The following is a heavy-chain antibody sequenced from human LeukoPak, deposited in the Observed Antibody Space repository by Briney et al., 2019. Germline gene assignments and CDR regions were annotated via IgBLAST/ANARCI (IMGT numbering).Heavy chain of an antibody. Sequence: ASVKVSCKASGYTFTSYAMNWVRQAPGQGLEWMGWINTNTGNPTYAQGFTGRFVFSLDTSVSTAYLQISSLKAEDTAVYYCAREPYDILTGPTNWFDPWGQGTLVTVSS. J-gene: IGHJ5*02. CDR3: AREPYDILTGPTNWFDP. CDR1: GYTFTSYA. CDR2: INTNTGNP. D-gene: IGHD3-9*01. V-gene: IGHV7-4-1*02.